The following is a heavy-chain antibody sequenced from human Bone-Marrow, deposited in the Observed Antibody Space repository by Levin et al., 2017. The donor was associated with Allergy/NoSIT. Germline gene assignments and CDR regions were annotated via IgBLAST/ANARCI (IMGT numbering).Heavy chain of an antibody. CDR3: TTVAFYYYGMDV. CDR1: GFSFKDAW. V-gene: IGHV3-15*01. CDR2: IKSKTDGGTV. J-gene: IGHJ6*02. Sequence: KTGGSLRLSCVGSGFSFKDAWMSWVRQAPGKGLEWLGRIKSKTDGGTVALGGPVKDRFTILRDDSKNIVYLQMNSLKSEDTAVYFCTTVAFYYYGMDVWGQGTTVTVSS. D-gene: IGHD2-21*01.